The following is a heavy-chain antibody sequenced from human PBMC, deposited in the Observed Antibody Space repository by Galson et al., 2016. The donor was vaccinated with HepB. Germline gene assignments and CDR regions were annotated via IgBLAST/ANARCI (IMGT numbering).Heavy chain of an antibody. Sequence: SETLSLTCTVDGGSVSDYDWTWIRQSPGKGLEWIGEIGQSGNTKCNPSLKSRVIISVDTSEKQLSLKLSSVTAADTAVYYCATATAHYYYYGLVVWGQGTAVTVSS. V-gene: IGHV4-34*01. CDR2: IGQSGNT. D-gene: IGHD5-18*01. CDR3: ATATAHYYYYGLVV. J-gene: IGHJ6*02. CDR1: GGSVSDYD.